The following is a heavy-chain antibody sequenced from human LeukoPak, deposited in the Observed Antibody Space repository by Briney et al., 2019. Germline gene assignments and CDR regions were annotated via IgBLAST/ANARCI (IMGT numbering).Heavy chain of an antibody. D-gene: IGHD6-19*01. Sequence: SETLSLTCTVSGGSVSSGDYYWSWIRQPPGSGLEWIGYIYYTGSTHYSPSLESRVTISVDTSKNQLSLLLTSVTAADTAVYYCTKATQWLAFDYWGRGTLVTVSS. CDR3: TKATQWLAFDY. V-gene: IGHV4-61*08. J-gene: IGHJ4*02. CDR2: IYYTGST. CDR1: GGSVSSGDYY.